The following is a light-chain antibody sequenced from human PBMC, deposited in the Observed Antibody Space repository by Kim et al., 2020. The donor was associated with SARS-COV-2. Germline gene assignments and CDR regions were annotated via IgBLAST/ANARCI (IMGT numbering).Light chain of an antibody. CDR2: SAS. Sequence: VYPGERATLSCRDSQSVRSNLAWYHKRPGQSPRLLNSSASTRGSGITARFSGRGSGTQFTLTISSLQSEDFAVYYCQQYNDWPLTFGGGTKVDIK. V-gene: IGKV3-15*01. CDR1: QSVRSN. J-gene: IGKJ4*01. CDR3: QQYNDWPLT.